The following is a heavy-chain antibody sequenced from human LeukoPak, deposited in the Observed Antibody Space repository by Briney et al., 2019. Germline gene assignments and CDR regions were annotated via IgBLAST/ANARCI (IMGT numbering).Heavy chain of an antibody. D-gene: IGHD2-2*01. CDR3: ALNRYCSSTSCYYWFDP. Sequence: ASVKVSCKASGGTFSSYAISWVRQAPGQGLEWMGGIIPIFGTANYAQKFQGRVTITTDESTSTAYMKLRSLRSEDTAVYYCALNRYCSSTSCYYWFDPWGQGTLVTVSS. J-gene: IGHJ5*02. CDR2: IIPIFGTA. V-gene: IGHV1-69*05. CDR1: GGTFSSYA.